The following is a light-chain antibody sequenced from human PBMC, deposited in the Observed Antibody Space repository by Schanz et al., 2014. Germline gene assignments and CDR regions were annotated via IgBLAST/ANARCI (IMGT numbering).Light chain of an antibody. CDR2: DVN. Sequence: QSALTQPASVSGSPGQSITISCTGTSSDIGGRAYVSWYQQRPGKAPQLILYDVNSRPSGVSNRFSGSKSGNTASLTISGLQAEDEADYHCSSPTAITPAVVFGGGTKLTVL. CDR3: SSPTAITPAVV. J-gene: IGLJ2*01. V-gene: IGLV2-14*01. CDR1: SSDIGGRAY.